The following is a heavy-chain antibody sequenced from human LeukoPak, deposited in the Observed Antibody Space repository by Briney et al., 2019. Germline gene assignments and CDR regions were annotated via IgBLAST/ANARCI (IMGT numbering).Heavy chain of an antibody. Sequence: PSETLSLTCTVSGGSIRDYYFNWIRQSPGKGLEWIGHIYYSGNTNYNPSLKSRVTISIDTSTSQFSLMLSSVTAADAAMYYCARGIEGDSNRGFDPWGQGTLVTVSS. CDR3: ARGIEGDSNRGFDP. J-gene: IGHJ5*02. V-gene: IGHV4-59*01. CDR2: IYYSGNT. CDR1: GGSIRDYY. D-gene: IGHD3-22*01.